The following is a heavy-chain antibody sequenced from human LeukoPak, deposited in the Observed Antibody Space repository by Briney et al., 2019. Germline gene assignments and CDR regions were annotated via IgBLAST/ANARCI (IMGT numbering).Heavy chain of an antibody. J-gene: IGHJ4*02. CDR2: ISSSGSTI. D-gene: IGHD3-22*01. Sequence: GGSLRLSCVASGFTFSTYWMSWVRQAPGKGLEWVSYISSSGSTIYYADSVKGRFTISRDNAKNSLYLQMNSLRAEDTAVYYCARECYDSSGYRFDYWGQGTLVTVSS. CDR1: GFTFSTYW. CDR3: ARECYDSSGYRFDY. V-gene: IGHV3-11*01.